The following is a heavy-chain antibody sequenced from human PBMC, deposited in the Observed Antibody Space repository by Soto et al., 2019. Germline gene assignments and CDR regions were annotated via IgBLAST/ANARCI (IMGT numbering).Heavy chain of an antibody. J-gene: IGHJ5*02. CDR2: ISSRISTI. CDR1: GFTFSSYS. D-gene: IGHD3-9*01. V-gene: IGHV3-48*02. Sequence: EVQLVESRGNLVQPGGSLRLSCAASGFTFSSYSMNWVRQAPGKGLEWVSHISSRISTIYYADSVKGRFTISRANAKNSLDLPMSCLGDEDAAVDYCAREYDILAGYYDVGWFDPWGQGTLVTVSS. CDR3: AREYDILAGYYDVGWFDP.